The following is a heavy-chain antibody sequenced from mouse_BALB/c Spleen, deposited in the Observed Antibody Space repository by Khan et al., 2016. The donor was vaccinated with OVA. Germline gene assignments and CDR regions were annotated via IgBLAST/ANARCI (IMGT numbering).Heavy chain of an antibody. V-gene: IGHV1-9*01. CDR3: ARGAGTTYGMDY. Sequence: QVQLKESGAELMKPGASVKISCKSTGYTFSNYWLEWVQQRPGHGLEWIGEILPGSDTIHHNEKFKGKATFTADPSSNTAYIQLSSLTSEDSAVYYCARGAGTTYGMDYWGQGTSVTVSS. CDR2: ILPGSDTI. D-gene: IGHD4-1*01. CDR1: GYTFSNYW. J-gene: IGHJ4*01.